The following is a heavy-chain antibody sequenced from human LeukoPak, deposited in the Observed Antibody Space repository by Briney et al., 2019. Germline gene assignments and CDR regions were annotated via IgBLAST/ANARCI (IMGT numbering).Heavy chain of an antibody. CDR1: GGSISSSSYY. V-gene: IGHV4-39*07. D-gene: IGHD5-18*01. J-gene: IGHJ4*02. Sequence: SETLSLTCTVSGGSISSSSYYWGWIRQPPGKGLEWIGSIYYSGSTYYNPSLKSRVTISVDTSKNQFSLKLSSVTAADTAVYYCARDSGTAMVPYYFDYWGQGTLVTVSS. CDR2: IYYSGST. CDR3: ARDSGTAMVPYYFDY.